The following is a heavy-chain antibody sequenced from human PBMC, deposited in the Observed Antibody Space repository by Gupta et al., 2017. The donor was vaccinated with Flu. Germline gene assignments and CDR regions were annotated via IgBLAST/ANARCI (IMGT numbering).Heavy chain of an antibody. CDR2: IIPIFGTA. Sequence: QVQLVQSGAEVKKPGSSVKVSCKASGGTFSSYAISWVRQAPGQGLEWMGGIIPIFGTANYAQKFQGRVTITADKSTSTAYMELSSLRSEDTAVYYCARGLHSHPMKSGWFDPWGQGTLVTVSS. J-gene: IGHJ5*02. D-gene: IGHD3-10*01. V-gene: IGHV1-69*06. CDR3: ARGLHSHPMKSGWFDP. CDR1: GGTFSSYA.